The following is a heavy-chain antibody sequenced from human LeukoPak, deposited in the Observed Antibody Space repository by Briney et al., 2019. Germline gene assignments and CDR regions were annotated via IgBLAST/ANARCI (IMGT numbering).Heavy chain of an antibody. V-gene: IGHV3-7*01. CDR1: GFTFSSYG. CDR3: ARAMDS. J-gene: IGHJ4*02. CDR2: IKQDGSEK. Sequence: GRSLRLSCAASGFTFSSYGMHWVRQAPGKGLEWVANIKQDGSEKYYVASVKGRFTISRDNAKNSLYLQMNSLRAEDTAVYYCARAMDSWGQGTLVTVSS.